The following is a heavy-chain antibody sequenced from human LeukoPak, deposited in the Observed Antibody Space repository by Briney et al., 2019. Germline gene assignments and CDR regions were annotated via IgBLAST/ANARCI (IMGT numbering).Heavy chain of an antibody. J-gene: IGHJ4*02. CDR3: ARDPGSWELLPFDY. D-gene: IGHD1-26*01. V-gene: IGHV1-2*02. CDR2: INPNSGGT. Sequence: ASMKVSCMASGYTFTNYYMHWVRQAPGQGLEWMGWINPNSGGTNYAQKFQGMVTMTRDTSISTAYMELSRLRSDDTAVYYCARDPGSWELLPFDYWGQGTLVTVSS. CDR1: GYTFTNYY.